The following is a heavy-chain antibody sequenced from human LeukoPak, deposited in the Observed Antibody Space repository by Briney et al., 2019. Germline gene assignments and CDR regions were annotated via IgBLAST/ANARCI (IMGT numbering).Heavy chain of an antibody. CDR1: GGSISSSNW. CDR3: GRGLQHPNF. Sequence: PSGTLSLTCAVSGGSISSSNWWSWVRQPPGKGLEWVAVISYDGSNKYYADSVKGRFTISRDNSKNTLFLQMNSLRVEDTAIYYCGRGLQHPNFWGQGTLVTVSS. J-gene: IGHJ4*02. D-gene: IGHD2-21*01. V-gene: IGHV3-30*03. CDR2: ISYDGSNK.